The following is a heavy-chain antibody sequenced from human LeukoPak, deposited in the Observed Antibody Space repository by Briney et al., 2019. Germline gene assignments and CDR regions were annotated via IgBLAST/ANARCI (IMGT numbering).Heavy chain of an antibody. D-gene: IGHD3-9*01. Sequence: PGRSLRLSCAASGFTFSSYAMNWVRQAPGKGLEWVSFISTSSSYIYYADSVKGRFTISRDNAKNSLHLQMNSLRAEDTAVYYCARDHDWDYMDVWGKGTTVTVSS. CDR1: GFTFSSYA. J-gene: IGHJ6*03. V-gene: IGHV3-21*01. CDR3: ARDHDWDYMDV. CDR2: ISTSSSYI.